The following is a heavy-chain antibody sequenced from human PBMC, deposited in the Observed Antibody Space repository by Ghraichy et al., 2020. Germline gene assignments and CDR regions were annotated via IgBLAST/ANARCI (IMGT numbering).Heavy chain of an antibody. CDR3: ARGSASTEIAAAGKVYYYGMDV. Sequence: GGSLRLSCAASGFTFSSYWMSWVRQAPGKGLEWVANIKQDGSEKYYVDSVKGRFTISRDNAKNSLYLQMNSLRAEDTAVYYCARGSASTEIAAAGKVYYYGMDVWGQGTTVTVSS. D-gene: IGHD6-13*01. J-gene: IGHJ6*02. CDR2: IKQDGSEK. CDR1: GFTFSSYW. V-gene: IGHV3-7*01.